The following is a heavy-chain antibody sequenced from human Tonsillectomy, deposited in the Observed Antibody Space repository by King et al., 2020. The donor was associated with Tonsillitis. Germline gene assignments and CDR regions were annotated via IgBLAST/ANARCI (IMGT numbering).Heavy chain of an antibody. CDR3: AISPNSGWSD. J-gene: IGHJ4*02. D-gene: IGHD6-19*01. CDR2: ISSDGSTT. Sequence: VQLVGSGGGLAQPGGSLRLSCAASGLTFSTYWMHWVRQAPGQGLVWVSRISSDGSTTDYADSVKGRFTISRDNAKNTLYLQMNSLRAEDTAVYYCAISPNSGWSDCGQGTLVIVSS. V-gene: IGHV3-74*01. CDR1: GLTFSTYW.